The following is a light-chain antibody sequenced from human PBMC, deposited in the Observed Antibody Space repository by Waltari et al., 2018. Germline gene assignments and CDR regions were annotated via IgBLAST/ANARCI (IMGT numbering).Light chain of an antibody. V-gene: IGLV3-10*01. CDR1: AFPPKY. J-gene: IGLJ3*02. CDR2: EYT. Sequence: SYELTQPPSVSVSPGQTARITCSGDAFPPKYAYWYQQKSGQAPVLVNCEYTKRPSGIPERFSGSSSGTWVTVDISGAQVEDESDYYCYSPDGSDNHAPWVYGGGTTLTVL. CDR3: YSPDGSDNHAPWV.